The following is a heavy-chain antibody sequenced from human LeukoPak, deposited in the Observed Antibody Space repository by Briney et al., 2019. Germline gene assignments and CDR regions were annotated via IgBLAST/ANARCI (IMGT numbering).Heavy chain of an antibody. J-gene: IGHJ6*02. V-gene: IGHV4-4*02. CDR1: GDSITNNNW. D-gene: IGHD6-19*01. Sequence: SGTLSLTCAASGDSITNNNWWSWVRQSPGKGLEWIGDIYHNGNTKYNPSLKSRVTLSFDKSKNQFSLNLSSVTAADTAIYYCARGPREAGDYGLDVWGQGTTVIVSS. CDR2: IYHNGNT. CDR3: ARGPREAGDYGLDV.